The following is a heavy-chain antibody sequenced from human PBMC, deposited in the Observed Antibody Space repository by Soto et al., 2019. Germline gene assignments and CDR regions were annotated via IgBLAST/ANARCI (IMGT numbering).Heavy chain of an antibody. D-gene: IGHD2-8*01. CDR1: GYTFTRYG. CDR2: ISGYNGDA. CDR3: AKNGQPPYYYYGMEV. J-gene: IGHJ6*02. V-gene: IGHV1-18*01. Sequence: QGHLVQSGAEVKKPGASVKVSCKASGYTFTRYGISWVRQAPGQGLEWMGWISGYNGDANYAQKFQGRVTMTIDTSTTTVYVELRSLTSDDTAVYYCAKNGQPPYYYYGMEVWGQGTTVTVSS.